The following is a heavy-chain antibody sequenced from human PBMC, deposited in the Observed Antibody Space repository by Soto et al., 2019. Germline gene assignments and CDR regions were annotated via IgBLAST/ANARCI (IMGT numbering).Heavy chain of an antibody. CDR2: ISGSGTTI. V-gene: IGHV3-11*01. J-gene: IGHJ4*02. CDR3: AGDAHYYTSDY. CDR1: GFSFSDHY. D-gene: IGHD3-10*01. Sequence: QVQLVESGGGLVKPGGSVRLSCGASGFSFSDHYMTWIRQAPGKGLEWVSYISGSGTTIYYADSVKGRFTVSRDNAKNSLYLQMNSLRVEDTAVYYCAGDAHYYTSDYWGQGTLVTDSS.